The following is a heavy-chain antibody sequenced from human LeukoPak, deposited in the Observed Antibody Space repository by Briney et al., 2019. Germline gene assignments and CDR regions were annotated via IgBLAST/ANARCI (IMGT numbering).Heavy chain of an antibody. CDR3: APRTYSSGWPVFDY. V-gene: IGHV3-30*02. D-gene: IGHD6-19*01. Sequence: GGSLRLSCAASGFTFSNYGMHWVRQAPGKGLEWVAVIWYDGSNKYYGDSVKGRFTISRDNSKNTLYLQMNSLRAEDTAVYYCAPRTYSSGWPVFDYWGQGTLVTVSS. CDR1: GFTFSNYG. J-gene: IGHJ4*02. CDR2: IWYDGSNK.